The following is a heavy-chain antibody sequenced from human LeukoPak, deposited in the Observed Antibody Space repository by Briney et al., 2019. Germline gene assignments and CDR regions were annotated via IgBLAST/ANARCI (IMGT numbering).Heavy chain of an antibody. CDR2: INHVATT. D-gene: IGHD3-10*01. V-gene: IGHV4-34*01. Sequence: SETLSLTCGVSGGSFSDYLWSWIRQPPGKGLEWIGQINHVATTNYNPSLKSRVTMSVDRSKNQFSLRLSSVTAADRAVYYCARGRTGSTNYDYWGQGVLSPSPQ. CDR1: GGSFSDYL. CDR3: ARGRTGSTNYDY. J-gene: IGHJ4*02.